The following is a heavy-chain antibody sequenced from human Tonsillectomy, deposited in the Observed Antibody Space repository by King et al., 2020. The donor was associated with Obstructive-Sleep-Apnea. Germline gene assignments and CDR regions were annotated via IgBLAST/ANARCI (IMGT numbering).Heavy chain of an antibody. V-gene: IGHV4-59*01. CDR2: IYNSGST. Sequence: VQLQESGPGLVKPSETLSLTCTVSGGSISSYYWSWIRQPPGKGLEGIGYIYNSGSTNYNPSLKSRATHSLDTSKNPFSLKLSSVTAADTAVYYCARATAALAPFDYWGQGTLVTVSS. CDR3: ARATAALAPFDY. CDR1: GGSISSYY. J-gene: IGHJ4*02. D-gene: IGHD6-13*01.